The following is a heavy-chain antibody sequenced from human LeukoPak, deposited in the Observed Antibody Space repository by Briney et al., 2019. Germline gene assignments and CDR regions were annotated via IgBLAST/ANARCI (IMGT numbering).Heavy chain of an antibody. CDR3: ARDHYSNYDGFDY. J-gene: IGHJ4*02. D-gene: IGHD4-11*01. V-gene: IGHV1-69*13. CDR1: GGTFSSYA. CDR2: INPIFGTA. Sequence: ASVKVSCKASGGTFSSYAISWVRQAPGQGLEWMGGINPIFGTANYAQKFQGRVTITADESTSTAYMELSSLRSEDTAMYYCARDHYSNYDGFDYWGQGTLVTVSS.